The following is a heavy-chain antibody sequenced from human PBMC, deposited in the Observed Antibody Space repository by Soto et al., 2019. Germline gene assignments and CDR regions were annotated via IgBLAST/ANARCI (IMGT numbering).Heavy chain of an antibody. D-gene: IGHD6-13*01. CDR1: GGSFSGYY. J-gene: IGHJ2*01. Sequence: QAQLQQWGAGLLKPSETLSLTCAVYGGSFSGYYWSWIRQPPGKGLAWIGEINDSGSTNYNPSLKSRATISVDTAKNQFSLKLSSVNAADMAVYYCARGRTVSTYSRYWDSGWYFDLWGRGTLVTVS. CDR2: INDSGST. CDR3: ARGRTVSTYSRYWDSGWYFDL. V-gene: IGHV4-34*01.